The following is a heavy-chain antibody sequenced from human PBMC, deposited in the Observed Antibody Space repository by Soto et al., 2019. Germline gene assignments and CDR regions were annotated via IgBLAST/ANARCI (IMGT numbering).Heavy chain of an antibody. CDR3: AKNVWGITIFGGMDV. V-gene: IGHV3-23*01. Sequence: EVQLLESGGGLVQPGGSLRLSCAASGFTFSSYAMSWVRQAPGKGLEWVSAISGSGGSTYYADSVKGRFTISRDNSKTTLYLQMNNLRAEDTAVYYCAKNVWGITIFGGMDVWGQGTTVTVSS. CDR2: ISGSGGST. J-gene: IGHJ6*02. CDR1: GFTFSSYA. D-gene: IGHD3-9*01.